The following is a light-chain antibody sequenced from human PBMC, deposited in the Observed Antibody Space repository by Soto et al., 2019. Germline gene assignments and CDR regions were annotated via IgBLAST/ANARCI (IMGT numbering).Light chain of an antibody. CDR2: GNN. CDR1: SSNFGAGYD. Sequence: QPVLTQPPSMSGAPGQRVTISCTGSSSNFGAGYDVHWYQHLPGTAPKLLIYGNNNRPSGVPDRFSGSKSGTSASLAITGLQAEDEADYYCQSYDSSLSGWVFGGGTKLTVL. J-gene: IGLJ2*01. V-gene: IGLV1-40*01. CDR3: QSYDSSLSGWV.